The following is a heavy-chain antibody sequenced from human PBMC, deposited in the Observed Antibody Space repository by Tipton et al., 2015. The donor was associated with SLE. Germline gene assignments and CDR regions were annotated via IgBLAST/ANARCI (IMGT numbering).Heavy chain of an antibody. J-gene: IGHJ4*02. D-gene: IGHD1-26*01. Sequence: TLSLTCTVSGGSISSYYWSWIRQPPGKGLEWIGYIYYSGSTNYNPSLKSRVTIPVDTSKNQFSLKLSSVTAADTAVYYCARHRSSIVGATVDYWGQGTLVTVSS. CDR2: IYYSGST. CDR3: ARHRSSIVGATVDY. CDR1: GGSISSYY. V-gene: IGHV4-59*08.